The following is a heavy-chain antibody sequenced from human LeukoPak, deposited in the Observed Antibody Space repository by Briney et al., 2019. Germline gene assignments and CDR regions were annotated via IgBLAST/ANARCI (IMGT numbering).Heavy chain of an antibody. D-gene: IGHD5-18*01. J-gene: IGHJ2*01. CDR3: ARDLRHNTAMVWRLPPHPDWYFDL. V-gene: IGHV3-23*01. Sequence: GGSLRLSCAASGFTFSSYAMSWVRQAPGKGLEWVSAISGSGGSTYYADSVKGRFTISRDNSKNTLYLQMNSLRAEDTAVYYCARDLRHNTAMVWRLPPHPDWYFDLWGRGTLVTVSS. CDR2: ISGSGGST. CDR1: GFTFSSYA.